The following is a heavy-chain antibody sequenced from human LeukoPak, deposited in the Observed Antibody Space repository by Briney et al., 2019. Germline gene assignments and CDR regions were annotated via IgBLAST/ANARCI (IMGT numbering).Heavy chain of an antibody. D-gene: IGHD2-2*01. J-gene: IGHJ4*02. CDR1: GYTFTGYY. CDR3: ARGYPTTSMGNFDY. V-gene: IGHV1-2*02. Sequence: ASVKVSCKASGYTFTGYYMHWVRQAPGQGLEWMGWINPNSGGTNYAQKFQGRVIMTRDTSISTAYMELSRLRSDDTAVYYCARGYPTTSMGNFDYWGQGTLVTVSS. CDR2: INPNSGGT.